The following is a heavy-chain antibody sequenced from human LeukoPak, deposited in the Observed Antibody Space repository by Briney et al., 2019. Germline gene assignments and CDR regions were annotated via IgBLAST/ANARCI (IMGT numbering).Heavy chain of an antibody. V-gene: IGHV3-23*01. J-gene: IGHJ4*02. CDR1: GFTLSSYA. CDR3: AKDGRSTTPGY. Sequence: GGSLRLSCAVSGFTLSSYAMSWVRQAPGKGLEWVSGIGGSGGSTYYADSVKGRFTISRDNSKNTLYLQMNSLRAEDTAVYYCAKDGRSTTPGYWGQGTLVTVSS. CDR2: IGGSGGST. D-gene: IGHD2/OR15-2a*01.